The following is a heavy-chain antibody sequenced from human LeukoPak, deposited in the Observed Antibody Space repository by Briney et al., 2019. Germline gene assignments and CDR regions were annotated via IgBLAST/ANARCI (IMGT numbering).Heavy chain of an antibody. CDR2: ISYDGSNK. D-gene: IGHD3-9*01. V-gene: IGHV3-30*18. Sequence: PGRSLSLSCAASGFTFSSYGMHWVRQAPGKGLEWVAVISYDGSNKYYADSVKGRFTISRDNSKNTLYLQMNSLRAEDTAVYYCAKGLPDILTGYFNYWGQGTLVTVSS. CDR1: GFTFSSYG. CDR3: AKGLPDILTGYFNY. J-gene: IGHJ4*02.